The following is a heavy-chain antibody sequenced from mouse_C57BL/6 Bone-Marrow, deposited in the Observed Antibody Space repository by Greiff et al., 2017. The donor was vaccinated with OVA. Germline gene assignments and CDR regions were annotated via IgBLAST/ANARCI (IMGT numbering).Heavy chain of an antibody. Sequence: QVQLQQPGAELVKPGASVKLSCKASGYTFTSYWMHWVKQRPGQGLEWIGMIHPNSGSTNYNEKFKSKATLTVDKSSSTAYMQHSSLTSEDSAVYYYTRTYYYDRDYYAMDYWGQGTSVTVSS. V-gene: IGHV1-64*01. D-gene: IGHD2-4*01. CDR3: TRTYYYDRDYYAMDY. CDR1: GYTFTSYW. J-gene: IGHJ4*01. CDR2: IHPNSGST.